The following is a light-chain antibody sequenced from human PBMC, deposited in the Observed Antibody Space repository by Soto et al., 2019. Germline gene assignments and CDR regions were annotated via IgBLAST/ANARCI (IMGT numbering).Light chain of an antibody. CDR3: QQANSFLRT. CDR2: AAS. Sequence: EIQMTQSPASLSASVGGRVTITCRASQIISSYLNWYQQKPGKAPKLLIYAASSLQSGVPSRFSGSGSGTDVTLIISSLQPEDFVTFYCQQANSFLRTFGGGTKVDI. CDR1: QIISSY. V-gene: IGKV1-39*01. J-gene: IGKJ4*01.